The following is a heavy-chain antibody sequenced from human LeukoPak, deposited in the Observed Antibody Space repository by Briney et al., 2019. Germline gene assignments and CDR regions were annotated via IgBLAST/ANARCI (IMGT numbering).Heavy chain of an antibody. Sequence: ASVKVSCKASGCTFINYGINWVRQAPGQGLEWMGWISAYNGNTNYAQSLQGRVTMTTDTSTSTVYTEMRSLTSDDTAVYYCARDLDQYNGRFGGFGHDLWGQGTLVTVSS. CDR2: ISAYNGNT. D-gene: IGHD3-10*01. CDR3: ARDLDQYNGRFGGFGHDL. V-gene: IGHV1-18*01. J-gene: IGHJ5*02. CDR1: GCTFINYG.